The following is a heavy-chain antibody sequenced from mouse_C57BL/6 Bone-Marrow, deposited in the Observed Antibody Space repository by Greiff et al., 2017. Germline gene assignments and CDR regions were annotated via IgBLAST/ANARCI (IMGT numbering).Heavy chain of an antibody. CDR1: GYTFTSYW. Sequence: QVQLKQSGAELAKPGASVKLSCKASGYTFTSYWMPWVKQRPGQGLEWIGYINPSSGYTKYNQKFKDKATLTADKSSSTAYMQLSSLTYEDSAVYYCARYYGNYGGVFDYWGQGTTLTVSS. CDR2: INPSSGYT. V-gene: IGHV1-7*01. D-gene: IGHD2-1*01. CDR3: ARYYGNYGGVFDY. J-gene: IGHJ2*01.